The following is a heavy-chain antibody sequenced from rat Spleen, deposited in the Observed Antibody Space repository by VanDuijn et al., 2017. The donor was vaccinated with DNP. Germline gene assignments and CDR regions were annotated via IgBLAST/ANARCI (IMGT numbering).Heavy chain of an antibody. D-gene: IGHD1-11*01. J-gene: IGHJ2*01. Sequence: EVQLIESGGDLLQPGRSLKLSCAASGFNFSDYAMAWVRQNPKKGLEWIASITYDGVGSYYRDSVKGRFTISRDISKTSLYLQMNSLKSEDTATYYCSTGRGGPDYWGQGVMVTVSS. V-gene: IGHV5S10*01. CDR2: ITYDGVGS. CDR1: GFNFSDYA. CDR3: STGRGGPDY.